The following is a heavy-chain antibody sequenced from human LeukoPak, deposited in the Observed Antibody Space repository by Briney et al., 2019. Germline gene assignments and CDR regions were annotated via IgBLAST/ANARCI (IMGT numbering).Heavy chain of an antibody. CDR3: ARASRSTVTTYNWFDP. CDR1: GYTFIGHY. J-gene: IGHJ5*02. Sequence: ASVKVSCKASGYTFIGHYMHWVRQAPGQGLEWMGWINTNSGGTNYAQKFQDRVTMTRDTSISTAYMELTNLRFDDTAVYYCARASRSTVTTYNWFDPWGQGTLVTVSS. V-gene: IGHV1-2*02. D-gene: IGHD4-17*01. CDR2: INTNSGGT.